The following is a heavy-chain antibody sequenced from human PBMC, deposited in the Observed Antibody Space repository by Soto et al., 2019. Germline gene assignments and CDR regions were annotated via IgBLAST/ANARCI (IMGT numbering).Heavy chain of an antibody. Sequence: VGSLRLSCSASGFTFSSYAMNWVRQPQGKGLEYVSAIISNGGSTYYADSVQGRFTISRDNSKNTLYLQMSSLRAEATAVYYCVKGGSGSYYFPYYYGMDVWGQGTTVTVSS. CDR1: GFTFSSYA. D-gene: IGHD3-10*01. CDR3: VKGGSGSYYFPYYYGMDV. CDR2: IISNGGST. J-gene: IGHJ6*02. V-gene: IGHV3-64D*06.